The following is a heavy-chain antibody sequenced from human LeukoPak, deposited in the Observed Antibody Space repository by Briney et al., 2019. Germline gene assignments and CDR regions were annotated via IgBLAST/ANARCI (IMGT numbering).Heavy chain of an antibody. V-gene: IGHV3-48*03. CDR3: ARDLVQLWSKDF. Sequence: GGSLRLSCAASGFTFSNYEFNWVRQAPGKGLEWVSYISSSGRNIYYADSVKGRFTISRDNAKNSLYLQMNSLRAEDTTVYYCARDLVQLWSKDFWGQGTLVTVSS. D-gene: IGHD5-18*01. CDR1: GFTFSNYE. CDR2: ISSSGRNI. J-gene: IGHJ4*02.